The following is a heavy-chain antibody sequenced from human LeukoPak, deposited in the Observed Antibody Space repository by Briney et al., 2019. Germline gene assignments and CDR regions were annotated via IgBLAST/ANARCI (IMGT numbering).Heavy chain of an antibody. Sequence: PSETLSLTCTVSGGSISSSSYYWGWIRQPPGKGLEWIGSIYYSGSTYYSPSLKSRVTISVDTSKNQFSLKLSSVTAADTAVYYCARSRITMIVVVPVAFDIWGQGTMVTVSS. CDR2: IYYSGST. CDR1: GGSISSSSYY. J-gene: IGHJ3*02. D-gene: IGHD3-22*01. V-gene: IGHV4-39*01. CDR3: ARSRITMIVVVPVAFDI.